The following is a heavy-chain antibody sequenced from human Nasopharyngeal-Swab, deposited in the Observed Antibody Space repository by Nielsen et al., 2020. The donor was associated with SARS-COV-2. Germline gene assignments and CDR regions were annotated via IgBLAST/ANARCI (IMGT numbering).Heavy chain of an antibody. J-gene: IGHJ4*02. CDR2: IWYVGSNK. D-gene: IGHD6-13*01. CDR3: AREHWGIAAAGTPDY. V-gene: IGHV3-33*01. Sequence: WIGHCPGQGLEWVAVIWYVGSNKYYADSVKGRFTISRDNSKNTLYLQMNSLRAEDTAVYYCAREHWGIAAAGTPDYWGQGTLVTVSS.